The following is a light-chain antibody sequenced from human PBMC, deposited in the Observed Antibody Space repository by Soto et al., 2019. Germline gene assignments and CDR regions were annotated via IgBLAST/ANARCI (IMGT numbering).Light chain of an antibody. CDR1: QSVSSSY. V-gene: IGKV3-20*01. CDR2: GAS. Sequence: EIVLTQSPGTLSLSPGERATLSCRASQSVSSSYLAWYQQKPGQAPRLLIYGASNRATGIPARFSGSGSGTDFTLTISSLQPDDFAAYYCQQYNSYVWTFGQGTKVDIK. J-gene: IGKJ1*01. CDR3: QQYNSYVWT.